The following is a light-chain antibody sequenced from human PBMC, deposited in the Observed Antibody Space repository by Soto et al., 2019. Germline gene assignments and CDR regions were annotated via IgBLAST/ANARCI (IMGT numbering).Light chain of an antibody. V-gene: IGKV3-20*01. CDR1: QTNSRTH. J-gene: IGKJ2*01. CDR3: QQSGGSPIT. CDR2: GAS. Sequence: EIVLTQSPGTLSLSPGEGATLSCRASQTNSRTHLAWYQQKPGQAPRLLIYGASTRASGTPARFSGSGSGTDFNLTNSSLEPADFAVYYCQQSGGSPITFGQGTKLETK.